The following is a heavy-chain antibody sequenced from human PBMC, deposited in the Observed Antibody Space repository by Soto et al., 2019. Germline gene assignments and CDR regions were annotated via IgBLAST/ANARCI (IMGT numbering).Heavy chain of an antibody. J-gene: IGHJ4*02. CDR1: GFTFSSYW. Sequence: GGSLRLSCAASGFTFSSYWIHWVRQAPWKGLVWVSYIDTDGSDSIHEDSVKGRFTISRDRAKQTVDLQMNILRAEDTAVYYCETITSFGSDYWGQGCLVTVSS. D-gene: IGHD2-2*01. CDR2: IDTDGSDS. V-gene: IGHV3-74*01. CDR3: ETITSFGSDY.